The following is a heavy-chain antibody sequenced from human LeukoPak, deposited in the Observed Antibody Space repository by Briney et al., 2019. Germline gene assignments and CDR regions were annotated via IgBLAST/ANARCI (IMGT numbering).Heavy chain of an antibody. D-gene: IGHD1-26*01. CDR3: AKDLLGGDSGSYYEVGELGMDV. CDR1: GFTFSSYG. J-gene: IGHJ6*02. V-gene: IGHV3-30*18. Sequence: GGSLRLSCAASGFTFSSYGMHWVRQAAGKGLEWVAVISYDGSNKYYADSVKGRFTISRDKSKNTLYLQMNSLRAEDTAVYYCAKDLLGGDSGSYYEVGELGMDVWGQGTTVTVSS. CDR2: ISYDGSNK.